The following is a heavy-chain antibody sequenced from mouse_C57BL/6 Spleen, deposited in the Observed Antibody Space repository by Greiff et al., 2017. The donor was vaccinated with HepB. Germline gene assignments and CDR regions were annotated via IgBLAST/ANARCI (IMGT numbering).Heavy chain of an antibody. CDR1: GYTFTSYW. V-gene: IGHV1-69*01. Sequence: QVQLQQPGAELVMPGASVKLSCKASGYTFTSYWMHWVKQRPGQGLEWIGEIDPSDSYTNYNQKFKGKSTLTVDKSSSTAYMQLSSLTSEDSAVYYCASPGFRYWGQGTLVTVSA. CDR3: ASPGFRY. CDR2: IDPSDSYT. J-gene: IGHJ3*01.